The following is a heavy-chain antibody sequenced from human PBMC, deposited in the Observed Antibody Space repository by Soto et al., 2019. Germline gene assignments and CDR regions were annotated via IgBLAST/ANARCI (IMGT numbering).Heavy chain of an antibody. Sequence: VQFVQSGAEGEKPGGSVKVSCKASGYNFNTYALHWVRQAPGQRLAWMGWINAANGNTKYSQNFQGSVSITRDTSASTVSMGRSSLRSEDTAVCYCTRWAVRPSGGLIGRFDYGGQGTLVTVSA. D-gene: IGHD3-16*02. J-gene: IGHJ4*02. V-gene: IGHV1-3*01. CDR3: TRWAVRPSGGLIGRFDY. CDR2: INAANGNT. CDR1: GYNFNTYA.